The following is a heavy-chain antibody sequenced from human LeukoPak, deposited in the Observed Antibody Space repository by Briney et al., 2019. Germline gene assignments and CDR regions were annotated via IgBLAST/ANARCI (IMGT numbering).Heavy chain of an antibody. CDR2: ISYDGSNK. Sequence: GGSLRLSCAASGFTFSSYAMRWVRQAPGKGLEWVAVISYDGSNKYYADSVKGRFTISRDNSKNTLYLQMNSLRAEDTAVYYCARDSYGSGIYRGYFDYWGQGTLVTVSS. CDR1: GFTFSSYA. CDR3: ARDSYGSGIYRGYFDY. J-gene: IGHJ4*02. D-gene: IGHD3-10*01. V-gene: IGHV3-30*04.